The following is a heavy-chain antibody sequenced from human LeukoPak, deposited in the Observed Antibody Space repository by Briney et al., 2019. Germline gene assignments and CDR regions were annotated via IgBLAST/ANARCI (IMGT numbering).Heavy chain of an antibody. D-gene: IGHD3-22*01. Sequence: SETLSLTCTVSGGSISSYYWSWIRQPPGKGLEWIGYIYYSGSTNYNPSLKSRVTISVDTSKNQFSLKLSSVTAADTAVYYCARYPYYYDSSGYSVNAFDIWGQGTMVTVPS. CDR1: GGSISSYY. CDR3: ARYPYYYDSSGYSVNAFDI. CDR2: IYYSGST. V-gene: IGHV4-59*01. J-gene: IGHJ3*02.